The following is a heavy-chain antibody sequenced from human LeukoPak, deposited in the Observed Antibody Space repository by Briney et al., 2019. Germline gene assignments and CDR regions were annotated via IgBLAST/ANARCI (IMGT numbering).Heavy chain of an antibody. D-gene: IGHD3-3*01. CDR3: ARGETSPTFFY. CDR2: MNPNSGNT. V-gene: IGHV1-8*03. CDR1: GYTFKSFD. Sequence: RASVMVSCKASGYTFKSFDINWVRQATGQGLERMGWMNPNSGNTDYAQKFQGRVTFTRNTSISTAYMELSGLRYEDTAVYYCARGETSPTFFYWGQGTLVTVSS. J-gene: IGHJ4*02.